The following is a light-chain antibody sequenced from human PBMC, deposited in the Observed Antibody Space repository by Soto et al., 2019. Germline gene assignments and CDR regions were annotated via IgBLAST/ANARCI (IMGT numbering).Light chain of an antibody. CDR1: SSDVGGYNY. CDR2: EVS. Sequence: QSALTQPASVSGSPGQSITISCPGTSSDVGGYNYVSWYQQQSGKAPKLMIHEVSNRPSGVSNRFSGSKSGNTASLTISRLQAEDEDDYYCSSYTSSRAYVFGIGTKVTAL. J-gene: IGLJ1*01. V-gene: IGLV2-14*01. CDR3: SSYTSSRAYV.